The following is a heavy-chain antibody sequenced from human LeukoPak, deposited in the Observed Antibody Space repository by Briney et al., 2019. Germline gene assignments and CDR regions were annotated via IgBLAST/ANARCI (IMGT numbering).Heavy chain of an antibody. D-gene: IGHD3-22*01. CDR3: ARDYYDSSGYYYFDY. J-gene: IGHJ4*02. CDR2: ISSSGSTI. V-gene: IGHV3-11*04. Sequence: PGGSLRLSCAASGFTFSDYYMSWIRQAPGKGLEWVSYISSSGSTIYYADSVKGRFTISRDNAKNSLYLQMNSLRAEDTAVYYCARDYYDSSGYYYFDYWAQGTLVTVSS. CDR1: GFTFSDYY.